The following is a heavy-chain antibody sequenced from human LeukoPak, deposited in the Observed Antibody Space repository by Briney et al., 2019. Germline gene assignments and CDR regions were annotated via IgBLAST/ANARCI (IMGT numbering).Heavy chain of an antibody. Sequence: GASVKVSCKASGYTFTSCDINWVRQATGQGLEWMGWMNPNSANTGYAQKFQGRVTMTRDTSISTAYMALSSLTSEDTAVYYCARGPSYGSGSYNIYGIDYWGQGTLVTVSS. CDR2: MNPNSANT. V-gene: IGHV1-8*01. CDR1: GYTFTSCD. CDR3: ARGPSYGSGSYNIYGIDY. D-gene: IGHD3-10*01. J-gene: IGHJ4*02.